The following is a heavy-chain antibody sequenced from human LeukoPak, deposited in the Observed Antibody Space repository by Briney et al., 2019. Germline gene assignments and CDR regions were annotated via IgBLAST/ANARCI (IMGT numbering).Heavy chain of an antibody. CDR2: IYSGGST. D-gene: IGHD5-12*01. CDR3: ASDNPDSGYDYSGFDY. Sequence: PGGSLRLSCAASGFTVSSNYMSWVRQAPGKGLEWVSVIYSGGSTYYADSVKGRFTISRDNSKNTLYLQMNSLRAEGTAVYYCASDNPDSGYDYSGFDYWGQGTLVTVSS. CDR1: GFTVSSNY. V-gene: IGHV3-53*01. J-gene: IGHJ4*02.